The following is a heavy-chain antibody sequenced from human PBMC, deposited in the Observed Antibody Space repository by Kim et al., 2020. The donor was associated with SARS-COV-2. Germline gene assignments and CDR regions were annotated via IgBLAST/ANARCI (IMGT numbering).Heavy chain of an antibody. J-gene: IGHJ4*02. CDR3: ARPEIEGEWFGELFPDY. V-gene: IGHV3-48*04. CDR1: GFTFSSYS. D-gene: IGHD3-10*01. Sequence: GGSLRLSCAASGFTFSSYSMNWVRQAPGKGLEWVSYISSSSSTIYYADSVKGRFTISRDNAKNSLYLQMNSLRAEDTAVYYCARPEIEGEWFGELFPDYWGQGTLVTVSS. CDR2: ISSSSSTI.